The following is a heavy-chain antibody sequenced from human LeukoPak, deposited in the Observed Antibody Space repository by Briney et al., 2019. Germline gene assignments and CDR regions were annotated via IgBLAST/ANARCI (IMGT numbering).Heavy chain of an antibody. D-gene: IGHD5-12*01. CDR1: GGSFSGYY. V-gene: IGHV4-34*01. CDR2: INHSGST. CDR3: ARVTGGYDPYYFDY. J-gene: IGHJ4*02. Sequence: SETLSLTCAVYGGSFSGYYWSWIRQPPGKGLEWIGEINHSGSTNYNPSLKSRVTISVDTSKIQFSLKLSSVTAADTAVYYCARVTGGYDPYYFDYWGQGTLVTVSS.